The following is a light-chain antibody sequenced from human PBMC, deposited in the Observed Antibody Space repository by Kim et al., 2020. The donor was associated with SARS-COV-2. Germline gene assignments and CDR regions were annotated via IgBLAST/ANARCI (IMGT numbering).Light chain of an antibody. CDR2: GAS. J-gene: IGKJ4*01. CDR3: QQYNNWPPLT. V-gene: IGKV3-15*01. CDR1: QSVSSS. Sequence: VSPGERATLSCRASQSVSSSLAWYQQKPGQAPRLRIYGASSRATGIPARFSGSGSGTEFTLTISSLQSEDFAVYYCQQYNNWPPLTFGGGTKVDIK.